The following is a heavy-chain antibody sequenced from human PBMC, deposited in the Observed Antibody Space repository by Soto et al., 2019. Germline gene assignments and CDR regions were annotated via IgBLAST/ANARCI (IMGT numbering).Heavy chain of an antibody. V-gene: IGHV1-18*01. J-gene: IGHJ4*02. CDR2: ISAYNGNT. D-gene: IGHD3-10*01. CDR1: GYTFTSYG. CDR3: ARDDLAITMVRGLPLDY. Sequence: ASVKVSCKASGYTFTSYGISWVRQAPGQGLEWMGWISAYNGNTNYAQKLQGRVTMTTDTSTSTAYMELRSLRSDDTAVYYCARDDLAITMVRGLPLDYSGPGALLTIFS.